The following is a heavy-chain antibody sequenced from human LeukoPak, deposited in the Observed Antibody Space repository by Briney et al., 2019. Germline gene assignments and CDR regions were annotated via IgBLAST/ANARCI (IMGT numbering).Heavy chain of an antibody. J-gene: IGHJ6*03. CDR3: ARGRVMYSSSSKGYYYYYYMDV. CDR2: INHSGST. V-gene: IGHV4-34*01. Sequence: SETLSLTCAVYGGSFSGYYWSWIRQPPGKGLEWIGEINHSGSTNYNPSLKSRVTISVDTSKNQFSLKLSSVTAADTAVYYCARGRVMYSSSSKGYYYYYYMDVWGKGTTDTVSS. D-gene: IGHD6-6*01. CDR1: GGSFSGYY.